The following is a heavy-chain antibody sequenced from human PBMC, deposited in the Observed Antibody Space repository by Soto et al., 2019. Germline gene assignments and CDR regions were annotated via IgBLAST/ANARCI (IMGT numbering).Heavy chain of an antibody. Sequence: QITLKESGPTLVKPTQTLTLTCTFSGFSLSTTAEGVGWIRQPPGKALEWLALIYWDDDERYSPSLKSRITITKDTSKNQVVITMTNVDPVDTATYYCAHVSCSSAECYPNPYIDYWGQGILVTVSS. CDR2: IYWDDDE. D-gene: IGHD2-2*01. CDR1: GFSLSTTAEG. J-gene: IGHJ4*02. CDR3: AHVSCSSAECYPNPYIDY. V-gene: IGHV2-5*02.